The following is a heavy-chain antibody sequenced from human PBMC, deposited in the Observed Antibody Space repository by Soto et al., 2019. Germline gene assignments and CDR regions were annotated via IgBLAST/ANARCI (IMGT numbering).Heavy chain of an antibody. CDR3: TWTGTNWFAS. J-gene: IGHJ5*01. Sequence: PLRLSWSSSLFTFSDAWRSLVRQAPGKGLEWVGRIKSGGPTDYAAPVKGRFTISRDDSKNTVYLQMNSLKTEDTAVYYCTWTGTNWFASWGQGTLVTVSS. CDR1: LFTFSDAW. V-gene: IGHV3-15*01. CDR2: IKSGGPT. D-gene: IGHD1-1*01.